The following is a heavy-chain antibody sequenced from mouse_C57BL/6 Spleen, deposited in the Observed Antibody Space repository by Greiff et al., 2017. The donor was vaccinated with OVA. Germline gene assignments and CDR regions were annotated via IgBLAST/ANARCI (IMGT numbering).Heavy chain of an antibody. CDR3: AGDYDARFAY. J-gene: IGHJ3*01. Sequence: EVQLQQSGPELVKPGASVKISCKASGYTFTDYYMNWVKQSHGKSLEWIGDINPNNGGTSYNQKFKGKATLTVDKSSSTAYMELRSLTSEDSAVYYCAGDYDARFAYWGQGTLVTVSA. V-gene: IGHV1-26*01. CDR1: GYTFTDYY. D-gene: IGHD2-4*01. CDR2: INPNNGGT.